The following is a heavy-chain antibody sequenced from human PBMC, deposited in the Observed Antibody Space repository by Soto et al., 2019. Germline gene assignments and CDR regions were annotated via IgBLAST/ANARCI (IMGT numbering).Heavy chain of an antibody. V-gene: IGHV4-34*01. CDR3: ASRYCSGGTCYSGNWLDP. J-gene: IGHJ5*02. CDR2: INHSGRT. D-gene: IGHD2-15*01. Sequence: SETLSLTCAVYGGSFSGDYWSWIRQPPGKGLEWIGEINHSGRTNYNPSLKSRVTISVDTSKNQFSLKLSSVTAADTAVYYCASRYCSGGTCYSGNWLDPWGQGTQVTVSS. CDR1: GGSFSGDY.